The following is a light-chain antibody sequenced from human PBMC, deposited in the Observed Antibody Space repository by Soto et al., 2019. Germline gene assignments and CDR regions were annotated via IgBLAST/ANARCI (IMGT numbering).Light chain of an antibody. J-gene: IGLJ3*02. Sequence: QSALTQPPSVSGSPGQSITISCTGTSSDVGGYNYVSWHQQHPGKAPKLMIYEVSYRPSGVSNRFSGSKSGNTASLAVSGLQAEDEADYYCDSYTSDNTRVFGGGTKHTVL. CDR3: DSYTSDNTRV. CDR1: SSDVGGYNY. CDR2: EVS. V-gene: IGLV2-14*01.